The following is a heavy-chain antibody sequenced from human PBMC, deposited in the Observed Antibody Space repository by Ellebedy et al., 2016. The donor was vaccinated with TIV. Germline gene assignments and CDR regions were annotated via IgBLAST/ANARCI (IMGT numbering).Heavy chain of an antibody. CDR1: GFSFSNFA. D-gene: IGHD2-15*01. V-gene: IGHV3-23*01. Sequence: PGGSLRLSCAASGFSFSNFAMSWVRQAPGKGLEWVSGISGSGDSRYYADSVKGRFTTSRDNSINTLYLQMNSLRVDDTAVYYCAKTRIRSSLYCSGGNCYGGDDYWGQGTLVTVSS. CDR2: ISGSGDSR. J-gene: IGHJ4*02. CDR3: AKTRIRSSLYCSGGNCYGGDDY.